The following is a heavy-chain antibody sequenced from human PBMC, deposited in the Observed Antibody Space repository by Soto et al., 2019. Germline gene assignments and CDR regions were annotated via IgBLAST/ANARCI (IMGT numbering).Heavy chain of an antibody. J-gene: IGHJ6*03. D-gene: IGHD3-3*01. CDR1: GYTFTSYD. CDR2: TNPNSGNT. CDR3: ASSLYYDFWSGYYTGPNYYYMDV. V-gene: IGHV1-8*01. Sequence: ASVKVSCKASGYTFTSYDINWVRQATGQGLEWMGWTNPNSGNTGYAQKFQGRVTMTRNTSISTAYMELSSLRSEDTAVYYCASSLYYDFWSGYYTGPNYYYMDVWGKGTTVTVSS.